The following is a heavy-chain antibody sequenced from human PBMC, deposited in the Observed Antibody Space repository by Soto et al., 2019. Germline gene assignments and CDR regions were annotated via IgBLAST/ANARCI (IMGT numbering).Heavy chain of an antibody. D-gene: IGHD5-12*01. CDR1: GGTFSSYA. V-gene: IGHV1-69*13. Sequence: ASVKVSCKASGGTFSSYAISWVRQAPGQGHEWMGGIIPIFGTANYAQKFQGRVTITADESTSTAYMELSSLRSEDTAVYYCARMATISSRRDYWGQGXLVTVYS. CDR2: IIPIFGTA. CDR3: ARMATISSRRDY. J-gene: IGHJ4*02.